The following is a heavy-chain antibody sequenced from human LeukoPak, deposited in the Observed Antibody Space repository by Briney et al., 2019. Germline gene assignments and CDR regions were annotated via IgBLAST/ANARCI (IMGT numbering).Heavy chain of an antibody. CDR3: ARARWYSYDY. CDR2: TNSDGSSR. Sequence: GGSLRLSCAVSGFTFSGHWMFWVRQAPGKGLEWVSSTNSDGSSRGYTDSVKGRFTVSRDNAKNTLYLQMNSLRGEDTAVYYCARARWYSYDYWGQGTLVTVSS. J-gene: IGHJ4*02. V-gene: IGHV3-74*01. D-gene: IGHD5-24*01. CDR1: GFTFSGHW.